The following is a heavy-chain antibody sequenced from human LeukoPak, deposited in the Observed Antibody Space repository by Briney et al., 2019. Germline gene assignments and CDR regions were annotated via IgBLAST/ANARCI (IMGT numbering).Heavy chain of an antibody. CDR3: ARSKLERPGHGGSADY. CDR2: IYHSGST. CDR1: GYSISSGYY. D-gene: IGHD1-1*01. J-gene: IGHJ4*02. Sequence: SETLSLTCTVSGYSISSGYYWGWIRQPPGKGLEWIGSIYHSGSTYYNPSLKSRVTISVDTSKNQFSLKLSSVTAADTAVYYCARSKLERPGHGGSADYWGQGTLVTVSS. V-gene: IGHV4-38-2*02.